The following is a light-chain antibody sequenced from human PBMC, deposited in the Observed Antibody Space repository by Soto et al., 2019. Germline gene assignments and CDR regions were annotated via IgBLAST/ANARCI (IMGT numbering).Light chain of an antibody. CDR2: DAS. V-gene: IGKV1-33*01. CDR1: ETINKY. J-gene: IGKJ4*01. CDR3: QQYDNLPLT. Sequence: DIQMTQSPSSLSASIGDRVTITCRASETINKYLNWYQQKSGKAPKTLIYDASDFETGVPSRFSGSGSGTDFTFTINSRQPEDIATYYCQQYDNLPLTFGGGTKVDIK.